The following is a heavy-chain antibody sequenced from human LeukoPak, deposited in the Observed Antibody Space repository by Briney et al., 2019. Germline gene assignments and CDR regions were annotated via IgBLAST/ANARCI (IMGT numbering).Heavy chain of an antibody. V-gene: IGHV3-7*03. CDR2: INQDGSEK. CDR1: GFTFSTYW. D-gene: IGHD1-1*01. Sequence: GGSLRLSCAASGFTFSTYWMNWVRQAPGKGLEWVANINQDGSEKYYVDSVKGRFTISRDNAKNSLYLQMNSLRAEDTALYYCARGYLTRDPELDYWGQGTLVTVSS. J-gene: IGHJ4*02. CDR3: ARGYLTRDPELDY.